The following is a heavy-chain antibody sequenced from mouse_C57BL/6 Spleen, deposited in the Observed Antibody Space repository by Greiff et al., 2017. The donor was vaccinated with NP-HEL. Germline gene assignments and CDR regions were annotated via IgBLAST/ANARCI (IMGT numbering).Heavy chain of an antibody. Sequence: EVKVVESGGGLVKPGGSLKLSCAASGFTFSSYAMSWVRQTPEKRLEWVATISDGGSYTYYPDNVKGRFTISRDNAKNNLYLQMSHLKSEDTAMYYCAREGRVYGNYLDYWGQGTTLTVSS. J-gene: IGHJ2*01. CDR3: AREGRVYGNYLDY. CDR1: GFTFSSYA. V-gene: IGHV5-4*01. D-gene: IGHD2-1*01. CDR2: ISDGGSYT.